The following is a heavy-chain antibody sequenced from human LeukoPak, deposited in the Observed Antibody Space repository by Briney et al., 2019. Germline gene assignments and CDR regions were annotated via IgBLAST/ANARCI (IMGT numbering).Heavy chain of an antibody. CDR1: GASISSHY. D-gene: IGHD6-19*01. J-gene: IGHJ5*02. CDR2: FHTSGGS. Sequence: SETLSLTCTVSGASISSHYWSWIRQPAGKGLEWIGRFHTSGGSNYNPSLKSRVTMSLDTSKNQFSLQLSSVTAADTAVYFCARDQWLALASYSWFDPWGQGTLVTVSS. CDR3: ARDQWLALASYSWFDP. V-gene: IGHV4-4*07.